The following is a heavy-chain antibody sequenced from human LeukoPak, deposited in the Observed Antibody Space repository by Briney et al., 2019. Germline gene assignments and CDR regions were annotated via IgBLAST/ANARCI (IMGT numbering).Heavy chain of an antibody. D-gene: IGHD2-2*01. CDR3: AKDRARGYCSSTSCYPFAY. J-gene: IGHJ4*02. CDR1: GFTFSSYG. Sequence: GGSLRLSCAASGFTFSSYGMSWVRQAPGKGLEWVTAISGSGGSTYYADSVKGRFTISRDNSKNTLYLQMNSLRAEDTAVYYCAKDRARGYCSSTSCYPFAYWGQGTLVTVSS. V-gene: IGHV3-23*01. CDR2: ISGSGGST.